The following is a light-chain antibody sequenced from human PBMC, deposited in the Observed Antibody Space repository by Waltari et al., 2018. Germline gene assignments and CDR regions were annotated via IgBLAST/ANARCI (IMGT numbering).Light chain of an antibody. CDR2: KGS. V-gene: IGLV8-61*01. J-gene: IGLJ3*02. CDR1: SGSVSTTYY. CDR3: SLYMGSGIWV. Sequence: QTVVTQEPSLSVSPGGTVTLTCGLTSGSVSTTYYATWYQQTPGQPPRTLVYKGSSRSSGVPDRFSGSILGNKAALTITGAQADDECNYYCSLYMGSGIWVFGGGTKLTVL.